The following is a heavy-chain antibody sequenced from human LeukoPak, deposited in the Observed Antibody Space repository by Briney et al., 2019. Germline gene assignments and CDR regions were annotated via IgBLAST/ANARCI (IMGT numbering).Heavy chain of an antibody. CDR2: IYYSGST. CDR3: ARSRRVDASDI. J-gene: IGHJ3*02. Sequence: PSETLSLTCTVSGGSISSYYWSWIRQPPGKGLEWIGYIYYSGSTNYIPSLKSRVTISVDTSKNQFSLKLSSVTAADTAVYYCARSRRVDASDIWGQGTMVTVSS. V-gene: IGHV4-59*01. CDR1: GGSISSYY. D-gene: IGHD3-10*01.